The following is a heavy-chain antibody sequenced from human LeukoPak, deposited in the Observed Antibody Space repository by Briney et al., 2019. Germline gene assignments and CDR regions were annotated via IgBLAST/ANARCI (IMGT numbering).Heavy chain of an antibody. CDR3: AKDWYDFWSGYYPSHYYYYMDV. D-gene: IGHD3-3*01. CDR1: GFTFSSYA. Sequence: GGSLRLSCAASGFTFSSYAMSWVRQAPGKGLEWVSAISGSGGSTYYADSVKGRLTISRDNSKNTLYLQMNSLRAEDTAVYYCAKDWYDFWSGYYPSHYYYYMDVWGKGTTVTVSS. CDR2: ISGSGGST. J-gene: IGHJ6*03. V-gene: IGHV3-23*01.